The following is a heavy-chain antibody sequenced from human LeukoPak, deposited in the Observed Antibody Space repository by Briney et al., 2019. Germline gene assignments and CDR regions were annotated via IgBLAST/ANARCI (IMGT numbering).Heavy chain of an antibody. CDR2: ISGSGGST. Sequence: GGSLRLSCAASGFTFSTYWMHWVRQAPGKGLEWVSSISGSGGSTYYADSVKGRFTISRDNSKNTLYLQMNSLRADDTAVYYCAKGVASSGTPVDYWGQGTLVTVSS. CDR3: AKGVASSGTPVDY. J-gene: IGHJ4*02. CDR1: GFTFSTYW. D-gene: IGHD3-10*01. V-gene: IGHV3-23*01.